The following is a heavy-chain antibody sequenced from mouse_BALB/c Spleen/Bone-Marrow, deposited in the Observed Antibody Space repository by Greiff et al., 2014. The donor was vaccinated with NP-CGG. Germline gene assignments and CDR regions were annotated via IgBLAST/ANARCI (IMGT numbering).Heavy chain of an antibody. V-gene: IGHV5-6*01. CDR1: GFTFSSYD. Sequence: EVQVVESGGDLVRPGGSLKLSCAASGFTFSSYDMSWVRQTPDKRLEWVATIGSGGSYTYYPDSVKGRFTISRDNAKNTLYLQMSSLKSEDTAMYYCSRLSYDYDGAWFAYWGQGTPVTVSA. J-gene: IGHJ3*01. CDR3: SRLSYDYDGAWFAY. CDR2: IGSGGSYT. D-gene: IGHD2-4*01.